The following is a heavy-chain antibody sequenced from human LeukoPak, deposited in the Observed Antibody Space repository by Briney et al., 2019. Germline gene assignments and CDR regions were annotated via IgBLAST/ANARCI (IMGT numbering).Heavy chain of an antibody. Sequence: PGGSLRLSCAASGFTFSNAWMNWVRQAPGKGLEWVGRIKSKTDGGTTDYAAPVKGRFTISRDDSKNTLYLQMNSLRSEDTAVYYCARGSYSGNYYWNYWGQGTLVTVSS. CDR2: IKSKTDGGTT. J-gene: IGHJ4*02. CDR3: ARGSYSGNYYWNY. D-gene: IGHD1-26*01. CDR1: GFTFSNAW. V-gene: IGHV3-15*07.